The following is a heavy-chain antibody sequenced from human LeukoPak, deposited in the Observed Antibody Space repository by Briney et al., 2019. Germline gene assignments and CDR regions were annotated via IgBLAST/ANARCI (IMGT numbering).Heavy chain of an antibody. CDR2: INTYNGNT. J-gene: IGHJ3*02. CDR3: ARDRGYYYGSGSYAFDI. Sequence: ASVKVSCKASGYTFTDYGISWVRQAPGQGLEWMGWINTYNGNTNYAEKDQDRVTMTTDTITTTAYMELRSLRSDDTAVYYCARDRGYYYGSGSYAFDIWGQGKMVTVSS. V-gene: IGHV1-18*01. D-gene: IGHD3-10*01. CDR1: GYTFTDYG.